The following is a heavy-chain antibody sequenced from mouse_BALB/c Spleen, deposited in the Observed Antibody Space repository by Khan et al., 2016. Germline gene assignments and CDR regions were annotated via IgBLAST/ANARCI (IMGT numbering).Heavy chain of an antibody. CDR3: ARDDWWFAY. D-gene: IGHD2-4*01. V-gene: IGHV5-4*02. CDR1: GFTFSDYY. J-gene: IGHJ3*01. CDR2: ISDGGRYT. Sequence: EVELVESGGGLVKPGGSLKLSCAASGFTFSDYYMYWVRQTPEKRLEWVATISDGGRYTYYPDSVKGRFTIFRDNAKNNPYLQMSSLKSEDTAMFYCARDDWWFAYWGQGTLVTVSA.